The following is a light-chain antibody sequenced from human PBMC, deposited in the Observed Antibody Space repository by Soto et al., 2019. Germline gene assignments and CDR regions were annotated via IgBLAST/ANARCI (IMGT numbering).Light chain of an antibody. Sequence: ALTQPPSASGSPGQSVTISCTGTSSDVGLYDYVSWYQQHPGKVPKLLIYEVTQRPSGVPDRFSGSKSGNTASLTVSGLQAEGEADYYCSSYGGNSNYVFGTGTKVTVL. CDR2: EVT. J-gene: IGLJ1*01. CDR3: SSYGGNSNYV. V-gene: IGLV2-8*01. CDR1: SSDVGLYDY.